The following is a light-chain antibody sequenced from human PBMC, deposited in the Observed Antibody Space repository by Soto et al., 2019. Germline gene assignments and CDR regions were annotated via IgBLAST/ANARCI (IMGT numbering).Light chain of an antibody. V-gene: IGKV3-20*01. CDR1: QNVYINS. CDR3: QQYGGAPFT. Sequence: EIVLTQSPRTLSLSPGESATLSCRASQNVYINSLAWFQQKPGQTPRLLIYGPSTRAAGVPDRFTGSGSGADFALTITSLEPEDFAMYSFQQYGGAPFTFGPGTRV. J-gene: IGKJ3*01. CDR2: GPS.